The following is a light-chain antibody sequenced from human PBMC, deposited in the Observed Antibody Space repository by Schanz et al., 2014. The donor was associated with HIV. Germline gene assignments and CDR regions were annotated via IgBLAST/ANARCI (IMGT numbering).Light chain of an antibody. CDR1: SSDVAGYNY. Sequence: QSALTQPASVSGSPGQSITISCTGTSSDVAGYNYVSWYQQHPGKAPKLMIYDVTNRPSGVSNRFSGSKSGNTASLTISGLQPEDEADYYCISYTSDTVLFGGGTKVTVL. J-gene: IGLJ2*01. CDR2: DVT. CDR3: ISYTSDTVL. V-gene: IGLV2-14*03.